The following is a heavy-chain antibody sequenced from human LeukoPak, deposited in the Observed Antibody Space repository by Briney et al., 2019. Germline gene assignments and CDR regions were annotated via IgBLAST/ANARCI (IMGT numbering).Heavy chain of an antibody. J-gene: IGHJ4*02. D-gene: IGHD3-22*01. CDR2: IYYSGST. Sequence: SETLPLTCTVSGGSISSYYWSWIRQPPGKGLEWIGYIYYSGSTNYNPSLKSRVTISVDTSKNQFSLKLSSVTAADTAVYYCARDSSGENYFDYWGQGTLVTVPS. CDR1: GGSISSYY. V-gene: IGHV4-59*01. CDR3: ARDSSGENYFDY.